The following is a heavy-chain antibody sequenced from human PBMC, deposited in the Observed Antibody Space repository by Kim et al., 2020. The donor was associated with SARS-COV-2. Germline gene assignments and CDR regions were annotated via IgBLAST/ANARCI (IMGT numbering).Heavy chain of an antibody. Sequence: SLKGRFTISRDNSKNTLYLQMNSLRAEDTAVYYCARGLYGSGSYPSGMDVWGQGTTVTVSS. J-gene: IGHJ6*02. V-gene: IGHV3-30*01. D-gene: IGHD3-10*01. CDR3: ARGLYGSGSYPSGMDV.